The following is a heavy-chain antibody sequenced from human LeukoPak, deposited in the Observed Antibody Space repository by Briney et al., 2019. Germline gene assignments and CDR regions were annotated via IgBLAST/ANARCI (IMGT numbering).Heavy chain of an antibody. V-gene: IGHV4-59*01. CDR3: AREAWVSGDSKYRYYGIDV. D-gene: IGHD4-17*01. CDR1: GASISSYY. CDR2: IDYSGST. J-gene: IGHJ6*02. Sequence: NASETLSLTCTVSGASISSYYWSWIRQPPGKGLEWLGYIDYSGSTNYTPSLKSRVTISVDTSKNQFSLKLSSVTAADTALYYCAREAWVSGDSKYRYYGIDVWGQGTTVTVSS.